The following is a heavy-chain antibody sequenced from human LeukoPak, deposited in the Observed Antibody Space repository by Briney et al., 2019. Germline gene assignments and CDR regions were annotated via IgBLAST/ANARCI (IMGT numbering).Heavy chain of an antibody. CDR1: GYTFTGYF. V-gene: IGHV1-2*02. J-gene: IGHJ4*02. CDR3: ASSIVCCSSTSCYFN. CDR2: INPNSGGT. Sequence: ASVKVSCKASGYTFTGYFMHWVRQAPGQGLEWMGWINPNSGGTNYAQKFQGRVTMTRDTSISTAYMELSRLRSDDTAVYYCASSIVCCSSTSCYFNWGQGTLSPSPQ. D-gene: IGHD2-2*01.